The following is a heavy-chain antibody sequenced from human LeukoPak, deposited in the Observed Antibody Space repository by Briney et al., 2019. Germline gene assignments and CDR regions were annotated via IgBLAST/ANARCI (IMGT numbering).Heavy chain of an antibody. D-gene: IGHD3-16*02. V-gene: IGHV4-39*01. Sequence: PSETLSLTCTVSGGSISSSSYYWGWIRQPPGKGLEWIGSIYYSGSTYYDPSLKSRVTISVDTSKNQFSLKLSSVTAADTAVYYCARRGGMITFGGVIVPYYFDYWGQGTLVTVSS. CDR3: ARRGGMITFGGVIVPYYFDY. CDR2: IYYSGST. CDR1: GGSISSSSYY. J-gene: IGHJ4*01.